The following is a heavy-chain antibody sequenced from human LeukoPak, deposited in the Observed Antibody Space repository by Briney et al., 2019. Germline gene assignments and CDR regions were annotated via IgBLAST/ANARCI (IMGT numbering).Heavy chain of an antibody. CDR2: ISSGTYI. CDR3: ARRVASANDAFDI. D-gene: IGHD6-13*01. CDR1: GFTFSSYS. Sequence: GGSLRLSCAASGFTFSSYSMNWVRQAPGEGLEWVSSISSGTYIYYGDSLKGRFTISRDNAKNSLYPQMNSLRAEDTAVYYCARRVASANDAFDIWGQGTMVTVSS. J-gene: IGHJ3*02. V-gene: IGHV3-21*01.